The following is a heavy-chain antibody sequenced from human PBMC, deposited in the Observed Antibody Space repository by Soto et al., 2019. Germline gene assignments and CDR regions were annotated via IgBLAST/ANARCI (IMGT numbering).Heavy chain of an antibody. CDR3: ARVQLRDCSSTSCYTVTFDP. D-gene: IGHD2-2*02. V-gene: IGHV4-30-4*01. J-gene: IGHJ5*02. CDR1: GGSISSGDYY. Sequence: PSETLSLTCTVSGGSISSGDYYWSWIRQPPGKGLEWIGYIYYSGSTYYNPSLKSRVTISVDTSKNQFSLKLSSVTAADTAVYYCARVQLRDCSSTSCYTVTFDPWGQGTLVTVSS. CDR2: IYYSGST.